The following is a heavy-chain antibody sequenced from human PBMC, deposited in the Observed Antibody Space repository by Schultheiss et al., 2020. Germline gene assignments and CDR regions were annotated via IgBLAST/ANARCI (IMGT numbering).Heavy chain of an antibody. CDR3: ARETPSQWGHRGTDGSGDLDY. Sequence: GGSLRLSCAASGFTFSSYAMSWVRQAPGKGLEWVSSISSSSSYIYYADSVKGRFTISRDNARNSLYLQMNSLRAEDTAVYYCARETPSQWGHRGTDGSGDLDYWGQGTLVTVAS. D-gene: IGHD3-10*01. CDR2: ISSSSSYI. CDR1: GFTFSSYA. V-gene: IGHV3-21*04. J-gene: IGHJ4*02.